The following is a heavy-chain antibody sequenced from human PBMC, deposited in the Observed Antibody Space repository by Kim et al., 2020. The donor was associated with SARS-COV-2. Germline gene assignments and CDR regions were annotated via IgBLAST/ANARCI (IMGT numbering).Heavy chain of an antibody. V-gene: IGHV3-9*01. D-gene: IGHD2-2*03. CDR2: ISWNSGSI. CDR3: AKGVDIVVSRPAFDI. J-gene: IGHJ3*02. CDR1: GFTFDDYA. Sequence: GGSLRLSCAASGFTFDDYAMHWVRQAPGKGLEWVSGISWNSGSIGYADSVKGRFTISRDNAKNSLYLQMNSLRAEDTALYYCAKGVDIVVSRPAFDIWGQGTMVTVSS.